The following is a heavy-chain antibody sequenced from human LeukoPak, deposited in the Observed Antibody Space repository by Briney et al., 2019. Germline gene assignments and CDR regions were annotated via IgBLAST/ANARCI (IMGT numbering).Heavy chain of an antibody. CDR3: ARDPVEWELLLDY. CDR1: GFTLSNYW. J-gene: IGHJ4*02. D-gene: IGHD1-26*01. V-gene: IGHV3-7*01. Sequence: GGSLRLSCAASGFTLSNYWMGWVRQAPGKRPEWVANMNIDGSEKYYADSVKGRFSISRDNARNSVYLQMASLRVEGTAVYYCARDPVEWELLLDYWGQGTLVTVSS. CDR2: MNIDGSEK.